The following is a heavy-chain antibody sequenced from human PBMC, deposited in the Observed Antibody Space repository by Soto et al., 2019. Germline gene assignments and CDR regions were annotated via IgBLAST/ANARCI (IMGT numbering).Heavy chain of an antibody. CDR3: ARASSRYCTSTSCLSYFDY. V-gene: IGHV1-18*01. J-gene: IGHJ4*02. CDR1: GYTFTSYG. CDR2: ISAYNGNT. Sequence: ASVKVSCKASGYTFTSYGMSWVRQAPGQGLEWMGWISAYNGNTNYAQKLQGRVTMTTDTSTSTAYMELRSLRSDDTAVYYCARASSRYCTSTSCLSYFDYWGQGTLVTVSS. D-gene: IGHD2-2*01.